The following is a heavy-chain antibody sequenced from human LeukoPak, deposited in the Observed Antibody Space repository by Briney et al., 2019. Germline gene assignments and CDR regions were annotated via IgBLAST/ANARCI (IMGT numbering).Heavy chain of an antibody. J-gene: IGHJ4*02. V-gene: IGHV3-30*19. Sequence: GGSLRLSCAASGFTFSGYGMHWVRQAPGKGLEWVAVISYDGSNKYYADSVKGRFTISRDNSKNTLYLQMNSLRAEDTAVYYCARAIAVADTIDYWGQGTLVTVSS. CDR3: ARAIAVADTIDY. CDR1: GFTFSGYG. D-gene: IGHD6-19*01. CDR2: ISYDGSNK.